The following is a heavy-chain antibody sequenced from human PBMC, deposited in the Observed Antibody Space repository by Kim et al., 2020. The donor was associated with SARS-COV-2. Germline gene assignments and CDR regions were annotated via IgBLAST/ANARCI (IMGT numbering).Heavy chain of an antibody. CDR3: ARRNGGMDV. CDR2: IRRSGDTT. V-gene: IGHV3-23*01. CDR1: GFTFSSYG. D-gene: IGHD2-8*01. J-gene: IGHJ6*02. Sequence: GGSLRLSCGASGFTFSSYGMSWVRQAPGKGLEWVSTIRRSGDTTYYADSVKGRFTISRDSSKNTLYLQMNSLRAEDTAVYYCARRNGGMDVWGQGTTVTVSS.